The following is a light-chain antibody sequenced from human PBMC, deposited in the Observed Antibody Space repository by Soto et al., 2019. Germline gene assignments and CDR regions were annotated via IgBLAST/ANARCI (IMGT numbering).Light chain of an antibody. CDR2: GSS. V-gene: IGKV3-20*01. Sequence: EIVLTQSPCTLSLSPGERATLSCRASQSVSSSYLAWYQQKRGQAPRLLIYGSSSRATGIPDRCSGSGSGTDFTLTISRLDPEDFAAYYCQQYEISPVTFGQGTRVEIK. J-gene: IGKJ1*01. CDR1: QSVSSSY. CDR3: QQYEISPVT.